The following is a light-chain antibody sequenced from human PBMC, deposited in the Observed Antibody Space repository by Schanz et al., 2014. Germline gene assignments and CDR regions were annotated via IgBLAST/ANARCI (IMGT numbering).Light chain of an antibody. J-gene: IGKJ2*01. CDR1: QSISSW. CDR2: AAS. CDR3: QHET. V-gene: IGKV1-5*01. Sequence: DIQMTQSPSTLSASVGDRVTITCRASQSISSWLAWYQQKPGKAPKVLIYAASSLQSGVPSRFSGSGSGTDCTLTITSLQPDDFATYYCQHETFGQGTKLEIK.